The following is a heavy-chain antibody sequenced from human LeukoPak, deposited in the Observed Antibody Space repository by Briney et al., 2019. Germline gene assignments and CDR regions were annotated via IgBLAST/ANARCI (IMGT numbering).Heavy chain of an antibody. J-gene: IGHJ3*02. CDR3: ARPMTAALGAFDI. V-gene: IGHV4-38-2*01. Sequence: SETLSLTCSVSGSSISSDYYWGLIRQPPGKGLEWIGSIFHTGSTYYNPSLKSRVTMSVDTSKNQFSLKLSSVTAADTAVCYCARPMTAALGAFDIWGQGTMVTVSS. CDR1: GSSISSDYY. CDR2: IFHTGST.